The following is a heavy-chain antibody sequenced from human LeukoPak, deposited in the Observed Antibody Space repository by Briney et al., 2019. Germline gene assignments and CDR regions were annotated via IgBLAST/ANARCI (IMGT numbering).Heavy chain of an antibody. CDR3: AREVVWSGYYSYYYYYMDV. CDR2: IIPIFGTA. J-gene: IGHJ6*03. D-gene: IGHD3-3*01. Sequence: SVKVSCKASGGTFSSYAISWVRQAPGQGLEWMGGIIPIFGTANYAQKFQGRVTITADESTSTAYMELSSLRSEDTAVYYCAREVVWSGYYSYYYYYMDVWGKGTTVTVS. V-gene: IGHV1-69*13. CDR1: GGTFSSYA.